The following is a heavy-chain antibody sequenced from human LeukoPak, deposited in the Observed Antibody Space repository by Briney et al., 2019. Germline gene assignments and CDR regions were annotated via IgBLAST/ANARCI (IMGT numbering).Heavy chain of an antibody. CDR3: ARDHLAYYYDSSGYSAEYFQH. V-gene: IGHV3-48*01. Sequence: PGGSLRLSCAASGFTFSSYSMNWVRQAPGKGLEWVSYISSSSSTIYYADSVKGRFTISRDNAENSLYLQMNSLRAEDTAVYYCARDHLAYYYDSSGYSAEYFQHWGQGTLVTVSS. CDR2: ISSSSSTI. D-gene: IGHD3-22*01. J-gene: IGHJ1*01. CDR1: GFTFSSYS.